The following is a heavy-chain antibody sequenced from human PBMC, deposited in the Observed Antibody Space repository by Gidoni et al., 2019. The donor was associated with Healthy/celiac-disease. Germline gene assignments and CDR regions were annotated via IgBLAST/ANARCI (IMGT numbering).Heavy chain of an antibody. J-gene: IGHJ4*02. V-gene: IGHV3-15*07. CDR1: GFTFSNAW. CDR3: TTWDYVWGSYRPQDY. Sequence: EVQLVESGGGLVKHGGSLRRSCAASGFTFSNAWMNWVRQAPGKGLEWVGRIKSKTDGGTTDYAAPVKGRFTISSDDSKNTLYLQMNSLKTEDTAVYYCTTWDYVWGSYRPQDYWGQGTLVTVSS. CDR2: IKSKTDGGTT. D-gene: IGHD3-16*02.